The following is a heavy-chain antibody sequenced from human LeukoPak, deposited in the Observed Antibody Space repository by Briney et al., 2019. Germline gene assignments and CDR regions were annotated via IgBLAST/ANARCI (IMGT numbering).Heavy chain of an antibody. V-gene: IGHV5-51*01. CDR3: ARQTAMGRSGDY. D-gene: IGHD5-18*01. CDR2: IDPSDSDT. Sequence: GESLKISCKASGYSFTTYWIGWVRQMPGKGLEWMGIIDPSDSDTRYTPSFQGQVTISADKSLTTAYQQWNSLKASDTALYYCARQTAMGRSGDYWGQGTLVTVSS. J-gene: IGHJ4*02. CDR1: GYSFTTYW.